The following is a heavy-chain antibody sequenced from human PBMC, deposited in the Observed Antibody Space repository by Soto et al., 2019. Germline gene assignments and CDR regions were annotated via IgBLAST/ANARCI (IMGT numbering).Heavy chain of an antibody. CDR2: ISLSGSTI. CDR1: GFAFSNYE. CDR3: ARESFSASPNFFDY. Sequence: GSLRLSCAASGFAFSNYEMNWVRQAPGKGLEWVSYISLSGSTIYHADSVKGRFTISRDDAKNSLYLQMDSLRADDTAVYYCARESFSASPNFFDYWGQGTLVTVSS. D-gene: IGHD3-3*02. J-gene: IGHJ4*02. V-gene: IGHV3-48*03.